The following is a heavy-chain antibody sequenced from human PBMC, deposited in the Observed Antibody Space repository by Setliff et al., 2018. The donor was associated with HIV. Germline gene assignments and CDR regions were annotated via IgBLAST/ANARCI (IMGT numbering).Heavy chain of an antibody. CDR2: IYSTGST. D-gene: IGHD4-17*01. CDR3: AKGAGFYGDYTFDY. V-gene: IGHV4-59*11. CDR1: GASISSHY. Sequence: PSETLSLTCTVSGASISSHYWSWIRQSPGRELEWIGYIYSTGSTNYNPSLQSRVSISMDESKNKFSLKVTSVTSADTAVYYCAKGAGFYGDYTFDYWGQGHLVTVSS. J-gene: IGHJ4*02.